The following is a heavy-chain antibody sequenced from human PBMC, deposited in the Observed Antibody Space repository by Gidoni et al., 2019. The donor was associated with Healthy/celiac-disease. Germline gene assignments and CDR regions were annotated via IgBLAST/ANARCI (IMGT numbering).Heavy chain of an antibody. CDR1: GFTFSSYG. CDR3: ARGWCSSTSCYDGWFDP. Sequence: QVQLVESGGGVVQPGRSLRLSCAASGFTFSSYGMHWVRQAPGKGLEWVAVIWYDGSNKYYADSVKGRFTISRDNSKNTLYLQMNSLRAEDTAVYYCARGWCSSTSCYDGWFDPWGQGTLVTVSS. V-gene: IGHV3-33*01. CDR2: IWYDGSNK. D-gene: IGHD2-2*01. J-gene: IGHJ5*02.